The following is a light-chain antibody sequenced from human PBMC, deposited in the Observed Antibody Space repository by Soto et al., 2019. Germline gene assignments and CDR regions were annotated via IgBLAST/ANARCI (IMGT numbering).Light chain of an antibody. V-gene: IGLV2-14*01. J-gene: IGLJ2*01. CDR2: EVS. CDR1: SSDVGGYNY. Sequence: QSVLTQPASVSGSPGQSITISCTGTSSDVGGYNYVSWYQQYPGKAPKVMIYEVSNRPSGVSNRFSGSKSGNTASLTISGLQADDDADYYCTSYTSSNTLAFGGGTKLTVL. CDR3: TSYTSSNTLA.